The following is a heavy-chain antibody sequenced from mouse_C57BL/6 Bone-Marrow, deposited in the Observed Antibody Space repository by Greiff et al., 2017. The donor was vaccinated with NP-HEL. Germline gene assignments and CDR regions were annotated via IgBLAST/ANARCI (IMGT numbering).Heavy chain of an antibody. V-gene: IGHV5-12*01. CDR1: GFTFSDYY. Sequence: EVHLVESGGGLVQPGGSLKLSCAASGFTFSDYYMYWVRQTPEKRLEWVAYISNGGGSTYYPDTVKGRFTISRDNAKNTLYLQMSRLKSEDTAMYYCASLYDYWFAYWGQGTLVTVSA. CDR2: ISNGGGST. D-gene: IGHD2-4*01. CDR3: ASLYDYWFAY. J-gene: IGHJ3*01.